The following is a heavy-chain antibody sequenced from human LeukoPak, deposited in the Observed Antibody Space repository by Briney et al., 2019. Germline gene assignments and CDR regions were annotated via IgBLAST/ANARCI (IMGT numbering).Heavy chain of an antibody. CDR3: ARGEDGNQRYNNWFDP. J-gene: IGHJ5*02. Sequence: SETLSLTCAAYGGSFSAYYWTWIRQPPGKGLEWNGEIKHSGSTNYNPSLKSRVTISIDTSKNQFSLKLRSVTGADTAVYYCARGEDGNQRYNNWFDPWGQGTLVTVSS. CDR1: GGSFSAYY. CDR2: IKHSGST. D-gene: IGHD3-9*01. V-gene: IGHV4-34*01.